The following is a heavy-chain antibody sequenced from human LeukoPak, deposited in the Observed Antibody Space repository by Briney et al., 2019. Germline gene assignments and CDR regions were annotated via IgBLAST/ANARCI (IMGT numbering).Heavy chain of an antibody. D-gene: IGHD4-17*01. CDR3: ARDPIPYGDIRLLAFDI. CDR1: GFTFSSYS. J-gene: IGHJ3*02. Sequence: GGSLRLSCAASGFTFSSYSMNWVRQAPGKGLEWVSSISSSSSYIYYADSVKGRFTISRDNAKNSLYLQMNSLRAEDTAVYYCARDPIPYGDIRLLAFDIWGQGTMVTVSS. V-gene: IGHV3-21*01. CDR2: ISSSSSYI.